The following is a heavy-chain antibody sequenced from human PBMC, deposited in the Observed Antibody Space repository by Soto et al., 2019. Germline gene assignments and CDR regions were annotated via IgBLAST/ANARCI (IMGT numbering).Heavy chain of an antibody. CDR1: GSTFSSYA. Sequence: EVQLLESGGGLIQAGGSLRLSCGASGSTFSSYAMSWVRQAPGKGLEWVPGIRGSGGSTYYADSVKGRFTISRDNSGNTLYLQMNSLRAEDTALYYCAKAGGSSSRWFFDLWGRGTLVTVSS. V-gene: IGHV3-23*01. CDR2: IRGSGGST. J-gene: IGHJ2*01. CDR3: AKAGGSSSRWFFDL. D-gene: IGHD6-6*01.